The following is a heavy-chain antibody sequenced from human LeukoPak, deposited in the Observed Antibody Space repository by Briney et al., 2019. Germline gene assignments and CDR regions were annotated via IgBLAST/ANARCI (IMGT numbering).Heavy chain of an antibody. Sequence: GGSLRLSCVASGFAFWSHGTHWVRQVPGQGLQWVASVWYDGSNKYYADFAQGRFIISRDNPKNTLYLEMNSLRVEDTAVYFCTKDRGYSFIGAMDAWGQGTTVSVSS. CDR1: GFAFWSHG. D-gene: IGHD5-12*01. J-gene: IGHJ6*02. CDR2: VWYDGSNK. CDR3: TKDRGYSFIGAMDA. V-gene: IGHV3-30*02.